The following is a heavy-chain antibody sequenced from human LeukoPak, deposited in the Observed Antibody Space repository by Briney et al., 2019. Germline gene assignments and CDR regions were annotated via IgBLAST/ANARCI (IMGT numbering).Heavy chain of an antibody. CDR1: GFTFRKFG. CDR3: ARDLNPEHPTEWFEEEDY. D-gene: IGHD3-10*01. Sequence: AGGSLRLSCATSGFTFRKFGMHWVRQAPGKGLEWVAIIWYDGSNKYYVESVKGRFTISRDDSKRTVYLDMNTLRVGDTAVYYCARDLNPEHPTEWFEEEDYWGQGTLVTVSS. CDR2: IWYDGSNK. V-gene: IGHV3-33*01. J-gene: IGHJ4*02.